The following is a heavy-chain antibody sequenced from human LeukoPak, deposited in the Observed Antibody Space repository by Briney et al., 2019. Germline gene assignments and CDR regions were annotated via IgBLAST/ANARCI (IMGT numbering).Heavy chain of an antibody. CDR1: GLTFSSYA. CDR3: AKDTVRGDFDY. D-gene: IGHD3-10*01. CDR2: ISGTGIYI. V-gene: IGHV3-23*01. Sequence: GGSLRLSCAASGLTFSSYAMSWVRQAPGKGLVWVSAISGTGIYIYHADSVKGRFTISRDNSKNALYLQMNSLRVEDTAIYYCAKDTVRGDFDYWGQGTLVTVSS. J-gene: IGHJ4*02.